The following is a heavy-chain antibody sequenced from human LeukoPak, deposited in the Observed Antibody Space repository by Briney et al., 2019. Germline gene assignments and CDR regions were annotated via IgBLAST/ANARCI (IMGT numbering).Heavy chain of an antibody. CDR2: IYYSGST. Sequence: SETLSLTCAVSGGSISSGGYSWSWIRQHPGKGLEWIGYIYYSGSTYYNPSLKSRVTISVDTSKNQFSLKLSSVTAADTAVYYCARSGYSGYDNTFDYWGQGTLVTVSS. V-gene: IGHV4-31*11. J-gene: IGHJ4*02. D-gene: IGHD5-12*01. CDR3: ARSGYSGYDNTFDY. CDR1: GGSISSGGYS.